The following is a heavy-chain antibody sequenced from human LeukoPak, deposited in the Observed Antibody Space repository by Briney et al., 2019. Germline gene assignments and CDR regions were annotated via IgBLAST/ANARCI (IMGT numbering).Heavy chain of an antibody. V-gene: IGHV4-34*01. D-gene: IGHD1-7*01. J-gene: IGHJ4*02. CDR2: INHSGST. CDR3: ARHKTGTTTSFDY. Sequence: PSETLSLTCAVYGGSFSGYYWSWIRQPPGKGLEWIGEINHSGSTNYNPSLKSRVTISVDTSKNQFSLKLSSVTAADTAVYYCARHKTGTTTSFDYWGQGTLVTVSS. CDR1: GGSFSGYY.